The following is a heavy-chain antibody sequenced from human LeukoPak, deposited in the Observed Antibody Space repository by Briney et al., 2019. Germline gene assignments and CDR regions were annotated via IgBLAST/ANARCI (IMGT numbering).Heavy chain of an antibody. V-gene: IGHV1-2*02. CDR3: ARSSRLIEDAFDI. Sequence: ASVKVSCKASGYTFTGYYMHWVRLAPGQGLEWMGWINPNSGGTNYAQMFQGRVTMTRDTSISTAYMELSRLRSDDTAVYYCARSSRLIEDAFDIWGQGTMVTVSS. D-gene: IGHD3-22*01. CDR1: GYTFTGYY. J-gene: IGHJ3*02. CDR2: INPNSGGT.